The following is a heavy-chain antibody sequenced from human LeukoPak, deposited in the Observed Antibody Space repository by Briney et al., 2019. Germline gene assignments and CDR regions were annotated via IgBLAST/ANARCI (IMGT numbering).Heavy chain of an antibody. CDR3: ARDRGRGYCTSTSCCTPPNWFDP. D-gene: IGHD2-2*02. V-gene: IGHV4-61*02. J-gene: IGHJ5*02. CDR2: IYTSGST. Sequence: KPSETLSLTCTVSGGSISSGSYYWSWIRQPAGKGLEWIGRIYTSGSTNYNPSLKSRVTISVDTSKNQFSLKLSSVTAADTAVYYCARDRGRGYCTSTSCCTPPNWFDPWGQGTRVTVSS. CDR1: GGSISSGSYY.